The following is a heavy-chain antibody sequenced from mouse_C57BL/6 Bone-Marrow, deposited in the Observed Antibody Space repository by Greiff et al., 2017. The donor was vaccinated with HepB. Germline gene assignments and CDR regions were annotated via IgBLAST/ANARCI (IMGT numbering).Heavy chain of an antibody. D-gene: IGHD1-1*01. CDR3: ARGGSSYGRYAMDY. J-gene: IGHJ4*01. CDR2: IWSGGST. CDR1: GFSLTSYG. V-gene: IGHV2-2*01. Sequence: VHLVESGPGLVQPSQSLSITCTVSGFSLTSYGVHWVRQSPGKGLEWLGVIWSGGSTDYNAAFISRLSISKDNSKSQVFFKMNSLQADDTAIYYCARGGSSYGRYAMDYWGQGTSVTVSS.